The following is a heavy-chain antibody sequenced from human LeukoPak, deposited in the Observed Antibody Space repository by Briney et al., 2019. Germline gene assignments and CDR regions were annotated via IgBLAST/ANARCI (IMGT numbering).Heavy chain of an antibody. CDR1: GGSISSGGYY. CDR3: AREALDIVVVPAAKWLDY. CDR2: IYYSGST. V-gene: IGHV4-31*03. D-gene: IGHD2-2*01. J-gene: IGHJ4*02. Sequence: PSETLSLNCTVSGGSISSGGYYWSWIRQHPGKGLEWIGYIYYSGSTYYNPSLKSRVTISVDTSKNQFSRKLGSVTAADTAVYYCAREALDIVVVPAAKWLDYWGQGTLVTVSS.